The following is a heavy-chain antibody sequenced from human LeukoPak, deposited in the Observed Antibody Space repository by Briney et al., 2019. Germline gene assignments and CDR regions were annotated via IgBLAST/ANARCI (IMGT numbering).Heavy chain of an antibody. V-gene: IGHV3-74*01. CDR3: ANVVVAATAFDY. J-gene: IGHJ4*02. CDR1: GFTFSVYW. Sequence: PGGSLRLSCAASGFTFSVYWMHWVRQAPGKGLVWVSRVNNDGSNTIYADSVKGRFTISRDNSKNTLYLQMNSLRAEDTAVYYCANVVVAATAFDYWGQGTLVTVSS. D-gene: IGHD2-15*01. CDR2: VNNDGSNT.